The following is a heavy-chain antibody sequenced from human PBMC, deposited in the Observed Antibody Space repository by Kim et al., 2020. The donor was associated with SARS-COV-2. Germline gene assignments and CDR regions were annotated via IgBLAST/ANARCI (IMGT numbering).Heavy chain of an antibody. D-gene: IGHD6-19*01. V-gene: IGHV3-7*01. CDR1: GFTFSSVW. CDR2: IKQDGTEK. Sequence: GGSLRLSCAASGFTFSSVWMHWVHQAPGKGLEWVAVIKQDGTEKYYVDSVKGRFDISRDNAKNSLYLQMNTLSAEDTAVYYCARGSGWIVDYWGQGTLVTVSS. CDR3: ARGSGWIVDY. J-gene: IGHJ4*02.